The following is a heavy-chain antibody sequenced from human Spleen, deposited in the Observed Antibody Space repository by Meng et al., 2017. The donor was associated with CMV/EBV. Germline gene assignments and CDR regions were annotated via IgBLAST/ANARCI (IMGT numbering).Heavy chain of an antibody. J-gene: IGHJ5*02. CDR1: GNDCTGYD. CDR2: VNPYSGNT. Sequence: KASGNDCTGYDIHWVRQATGQGLEWMGWVNPYSGNTGYAQRFQGRVTFSRDTSIDTAYLELSSLRSEDTAVYYCTRNWRKGKGRFDPWGQGTLVTVSS. V-gene: IGHV1-8*03. CDR3: TRNWRKGKGRFDP. D-gene: IGHD1-1*01.